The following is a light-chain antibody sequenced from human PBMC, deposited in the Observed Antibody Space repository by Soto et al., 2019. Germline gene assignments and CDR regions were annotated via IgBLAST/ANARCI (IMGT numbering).Light chain of an antibody. CDR2: GAS. J-gene: IGKJ5*01. CDR1: QTVRRN. V-gene: IGKV3-15*01. CDR3: QQYNNWPPIT. Sequence: VGKKSPAIQPWSPGERATVSCGASQTVRRNFLAWYQKRPGLAPRLLIYGASTRATGVPARFSGSGSGTEFTLTSSSLRSEDFAVYYCQQYNNWPPITFGQGTRLEIK.